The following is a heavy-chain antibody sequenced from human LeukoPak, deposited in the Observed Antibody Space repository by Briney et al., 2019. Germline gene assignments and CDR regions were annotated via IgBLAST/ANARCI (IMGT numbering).Heavy chain of an antibody. J-gene: IGHJ4*02. Sequence: SETLSLTCTVSGGSISGYYWSWLRQPPGKGLEWIGYIYYSGSTNYNPSLKSRVTISVDTSKNQFSLKLSSVTAADTAVYYCARDRGTMVRGDHGVDYWGQGTLVTVSS. D-gene: IGHD3-10*01. CDR3: ARDRGTMVRGDHGVDY. V-gene: IGHV4-59*01. CDR2: IYYSGST. CDR1: GGSISGYY.